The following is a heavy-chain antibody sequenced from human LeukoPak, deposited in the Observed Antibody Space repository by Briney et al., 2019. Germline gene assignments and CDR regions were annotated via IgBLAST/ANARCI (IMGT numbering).Heavy chain of an antibody. V-gene: IGHV3-66*04. CDR1: GFTVSSNY. Sequence: GGSLRLSCAASGFTVSSNYMSWVRQAPGKGLEWVSGIYTGGDTYYADSVKDRFTISRDNSKNTLYLQMNSLRAEDTAVYYCARRSTAAGTNAWGQGTLVTVSS. J-gene: IGHJ5*02. CDR3: ARRSTAAGTNA. D-gene: IGHD6-13*01. CDR2: IYTGGDT.